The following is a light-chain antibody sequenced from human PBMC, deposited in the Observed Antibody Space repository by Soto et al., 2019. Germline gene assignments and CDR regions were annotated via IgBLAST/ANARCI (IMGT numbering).Light chain of an antibody. CDR2: ATS. J-gene: IGKJ2*01. Sequence: EVVLTQSPGSLSLSPGERATLSCRASQSVSSDYLAWYQQKPGQAPRLLIYATSSRSTGIPDRFSGSGSVTDFTLTISTLEPEDFAVYYCQHYGDSSYTFGQGTKLEIK. V-gene: IGKV3-20*01. CDR1: QSVSSDY. CDR3: QHYGDSSYT.